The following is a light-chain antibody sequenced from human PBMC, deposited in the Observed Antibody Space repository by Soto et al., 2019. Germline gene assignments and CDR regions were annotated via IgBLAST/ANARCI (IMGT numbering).Light chain of an antibody. CDR1: QSVNSN. CDR3: QQTYSVPWT. V-gene: IGKV3-15*01. CDR2: GAS. Sequence: EIVMTQSPATLSVSPGERATLSCRASQSVNSNLAWYQQKPGQAPRLLIYGASTRATGIPARFSGSGSGTEFTLTITSLQHEDFASYYCQQTYSVPWTFGQGTEVA. J-gene: IGKJ1*01.